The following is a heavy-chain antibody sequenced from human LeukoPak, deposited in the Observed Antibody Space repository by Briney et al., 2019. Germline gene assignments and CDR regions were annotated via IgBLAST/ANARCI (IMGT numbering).Heavy chain of an antibody. CDR1: GFTFSSYA. CDR3: ARDGELNYYGMDV. J-gene: IGHJ6*02. Sequence: PGRSLRLSCAASGFTFSSYAMHWVRQAPGKGLEWVAVISYDGSNKYYADSVKGRFTISRDNSKNTLYLQMNSLRAEDTAVYYCARDGELNYYGMDVRGQGTTVTVSS. V-gene: IGHV3-30-3*01. D-gene: IGHD3-10*01. CDR2: ISYDGSNK.